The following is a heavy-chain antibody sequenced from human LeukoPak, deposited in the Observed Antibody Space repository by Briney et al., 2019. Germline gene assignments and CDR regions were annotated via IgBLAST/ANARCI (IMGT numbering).Heavy chain of an antibody. J-gene: IGHJ4*02. CDR3: ATSTGSSTLAY. CDR1: GGSISSSSYY. D-gene: IGHD6-13*01. CDR2: IYYSGST. V-gene: IGHV4-39*01. Sequence: SETLSLTCTVSGGSISSSSYYWGWIRQPPGKGLEWIGSIYYSGSTPYNPSLKSRVTISVDTSTTLFSLKLRFVTAADMAVYYCATSTGSSTLAYWGQGTLVTLSS.